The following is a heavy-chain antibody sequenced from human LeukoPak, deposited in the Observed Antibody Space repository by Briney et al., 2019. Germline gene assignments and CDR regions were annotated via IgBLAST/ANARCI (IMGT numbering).Heavy chain of an antibody. CDR3: ARFGYYDSSGSQIHYGMDV. CDR2: IKQEGSEK. Sequence: GGSLRLSCAASGFTFSSYWMSWFRQAPGKGLEGVANIKQEGSEKYYVDSVKGRFTISRDNAKNSLYLQMNSLRAEDTAVYYCARFGYYDSSGSQIHYGMDVWGQGTTVTVSS. V-gene: IGHV3-7*01. J-gene: IGHJ6*02. D-gene: IGHD3-22*01. CDR1: GFTFSSYW.